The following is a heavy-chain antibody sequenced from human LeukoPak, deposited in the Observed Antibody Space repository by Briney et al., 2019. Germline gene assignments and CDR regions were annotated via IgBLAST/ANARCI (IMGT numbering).Heavy chain of an antibody. CDR1: GFTFSSYA. CDR2: ISGSGGST. Sequence: GGSLRLSCAASGFTFSSYAMSWVRQAPGKGPEWVSAISGSGGSTYYADSVKGRFTISRDNSKNTLYLQMNSLRAEDTAVYYCAKDLGLYYYDSSGYYQGGFDYWGQGTLVTVSS. J-gene: IGHJ4*02. D-gene: IGHD3-22*01. CDR3: AKDLGLYYYDSSGYYQGGFDY. V-gene: IGHV3-23*01.